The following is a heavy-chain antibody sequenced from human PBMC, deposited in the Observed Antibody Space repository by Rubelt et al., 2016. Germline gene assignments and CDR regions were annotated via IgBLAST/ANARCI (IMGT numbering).Heavy chain of an antibody. Sequence: QVQLVQSGGEVKRPGASVKVSCKASGYTFISYGITWVRQAPGQGLEWMGWISGNNGNTTYAQQLQGRVTMTTDTATSRAYMELRSLGSDDTAVYYCARDRWQQPDYWGQGTLVTVSS. V-gene: IGHV1-18*01. CDR3: ARDRWQQPDY. J-gene: IGHJ4*02. D-gene: IGHD6-13*01. CDR2: ISGNNGNT. CDR1: GYTFISYG.